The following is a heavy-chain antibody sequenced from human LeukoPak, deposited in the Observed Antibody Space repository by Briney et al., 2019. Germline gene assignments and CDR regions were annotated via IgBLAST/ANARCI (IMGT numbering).Heavy chain of an antibody. V-gene: IGHV3-30*02. J-gene: IGHJ4*02. CDR3: ATDLYSSSWNFDY. D-gene: IGHD6-13*01. CDR2: IRYDGSNK. Sequence: GGSLRLSCAASGFTFSSYGMHWVRQAPGKGLEWVAFIRYDGSNKYYADSVKGRFTISRDNSKNTLYLQMNSLRAEDTAVYYCATDLYSSSWNFDYWGQGTLVTVSS. CDR1: GFTFSSYG.